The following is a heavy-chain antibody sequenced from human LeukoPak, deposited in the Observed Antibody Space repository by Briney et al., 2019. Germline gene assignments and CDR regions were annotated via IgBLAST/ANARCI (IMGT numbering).Heavy chain of an antibody. CDR2: INPNSGGT. CDR3: ARVWWWEDGYNYKGCYFDY. Sequence: ASVKVSCKASGYTFTGYYIHWVRQAPGQGLEWMGWINPNSGGTNYAQKFQGRVTMTRDTSISTAYMELSRLRSDDTAVYYCARVWWWEDGYNYKGCYFDYWGQGTLVTVSS. J-gene: IGHJ4*02. V-gene: IGHV1-2*02. D-gene: IGHD5-24*01. CDR1: GYTFTGYY.